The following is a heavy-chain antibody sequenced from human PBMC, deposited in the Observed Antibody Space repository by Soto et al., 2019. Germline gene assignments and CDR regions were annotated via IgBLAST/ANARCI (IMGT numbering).Heavy chain of an antibody. CDR2: IIPIFGTA. CDR3: ARNDFWSGYI. V-gene: IGHV1-69*13. Sequence: GASVKVSCKASGGTFSSYAISWVRQAPGQGLEWMGGIIPIFGTANYAQKFQGGVTITADESTSTAYMELSSLRSEDTAVYYCARNDFWSGYIWGQGTLVTVSS. J-gene: IGHJ4*02. CDR1: GGTFSSYA. D-gene: IGHD3-3*01.